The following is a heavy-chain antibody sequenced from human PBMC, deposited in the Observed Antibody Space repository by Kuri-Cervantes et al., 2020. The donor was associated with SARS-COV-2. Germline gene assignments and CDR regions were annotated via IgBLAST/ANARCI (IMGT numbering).Heavy chain of an antibody. J-gene: IGHJ4*02. CDR3: ARVRGVGY. V-gene: IGHV3-21*01. CDR2: ISSSSSYI. D-gene: IGHD3-10*01. Sequence: GESLKISCAASGFTFSSYSMNWVRQAPGKGLEWVSSISSSSSYIYDADSVKGRFTISRDNAKNSLYLQMNSLRAEDTAVYYCARVRGVGYWGQGTLITVSS. CDR1: GFTFSSYS.